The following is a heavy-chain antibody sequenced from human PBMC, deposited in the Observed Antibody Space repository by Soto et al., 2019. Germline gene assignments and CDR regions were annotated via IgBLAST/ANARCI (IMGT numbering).Heavy chain of an antibody. D-gene: IGHD1-26*01. Sequence: SETLSLTCTVSGGSISSSSYYWGWIRQPPGKGLEWIGSIYYSGSTYYNPSLKSRVTISVDTSKNQFSLKLSSVTAADTAVYYCARHAVVGATGGEPKWGQGTLVTVSS. CDR3: ARHAVVGATGGEPK. CDR2: IYYSGST. CDR1: GGSISSSSYY. V-gene: IGHV4-39*01. J-gene: IGHJ4*02.